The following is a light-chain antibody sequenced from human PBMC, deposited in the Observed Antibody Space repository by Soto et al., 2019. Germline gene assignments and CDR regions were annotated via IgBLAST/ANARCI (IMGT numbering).Light chain of an antibody. J-gene: IGLJ1*01. CDR1: SSNIGAGYD. CDR2: GNS. V-gene: IGLV1-40*01. CDR3: QSYDSSLSGV. Sequence: KRVSISCTGSSSNIGAGYDVHWYQQFPGTAPKLLIYGNSNRPSGVPDRFSGSKSGTSASLAITGLQAEDEADYYCQSYDSSLSGVFGSGTKVTVL.